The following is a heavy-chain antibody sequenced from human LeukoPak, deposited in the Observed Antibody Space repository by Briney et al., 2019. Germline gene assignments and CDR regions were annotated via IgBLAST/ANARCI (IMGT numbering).Heavy chain of an antibody. CDR2: IKQDGSEK. CDR1: GFTFTTYW. CDR3: ARVAGGIPDY. V-gene: IGHV3-7*01. D-gene: IGHD6-19*01. Sequence: GGSLRLCCAASGFTFTTYWMSWVRQAPGKGLEWVANIKQDGSEKYYVDSVAGRFTIFRDNAKNSLFLQMNSLRVEDTAVFYCARVAGGIPDYWGQGTLVTVSS. J-gene: IGHJ4*02.